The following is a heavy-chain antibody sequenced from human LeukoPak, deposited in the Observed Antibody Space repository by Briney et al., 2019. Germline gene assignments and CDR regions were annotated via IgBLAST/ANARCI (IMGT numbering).Heavy chain of an antibody. Sequence: GGSLRLSCTASGFIFNNHAMNWVRQAPGKGLEWVSSISGSGTNTYYADFLKGRFTISRDNSKNTLFLQMSSLTAEDTALYYCARDFSYFRIHFDYWGQGTLVTVSS. V-gene: IGHV3-23*01. CDR1: GFIFNNHA. CDR3: ARDFSYFRIHFDY. D-gene: IGHD3-9*01. J-gene: IGHJ4*02. CDR2: ISGSGTNT.